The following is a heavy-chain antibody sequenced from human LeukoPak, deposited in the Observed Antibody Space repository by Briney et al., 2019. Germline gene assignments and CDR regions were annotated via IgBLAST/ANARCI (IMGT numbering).Heavy chain of an antibody. D-gene: IGHD2-15*01. Sequence: GASVKVSCKASGGTFSSYAISWVRQAPGQGLEWMGGIIPIFGTANYAQKFQGRVTITADESTSTAYMELRSLRYDDTAVYYCARRSVVVSAAGDDAFDLWGQGTMVTVSS. V-gene: IGHV1-69*13. CDR3: ARRSVVVSAAGDDAFDL. CDR1: GGTFSSYA. CDR2: IIPIFGTA. J-gene: IGHJ3*01.